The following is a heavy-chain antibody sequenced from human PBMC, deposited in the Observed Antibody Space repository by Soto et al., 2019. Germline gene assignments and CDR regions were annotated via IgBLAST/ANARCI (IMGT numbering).Heavy chain of an antibody. D-gene: IGHD3-10*01. CDR1: GFTFSDPF. J-gene: IGHJ4*02. V-gene: IGHV3-11*01. CDR2: ISGSGNTI. CDR3: ARGVFSFGDSHFDY. Sequence: PGGSLRLSCEASGFTFSDPFMTWIRQVPGKGLECVSYISGSGNTISYADSVKGRFTISRDNARNSLYLQMNSLRADDTAVYYCARGVFSFGDSHFDYWGQGTPVTVSS.